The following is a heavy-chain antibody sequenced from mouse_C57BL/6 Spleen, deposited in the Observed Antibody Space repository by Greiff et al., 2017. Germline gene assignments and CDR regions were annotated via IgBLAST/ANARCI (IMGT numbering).Heavy chain of an antibody. Sequence: EVKVEESGGGLVKPGGSLKLSCAASGFTFSSYAMSWVRQTPEKRLEWVATISDGGSYTYYPDNVKGRFTISRDNAKNNLYLQMSHLKSEDTAMYYCARDYYGSSVDYWGQGTTLTVSS. CDR2: ISDGGSYT. CDR3: ARDYYGSSVDY. V-gene: IGHV5-4*01. J-gene: IGHJ2*01. CDR1: GFTFSSYA. D-gene: IGHD1-1*01.